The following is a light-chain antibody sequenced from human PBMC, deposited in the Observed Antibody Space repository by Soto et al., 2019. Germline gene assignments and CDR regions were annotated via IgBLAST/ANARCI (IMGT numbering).Light chain of an antibody. CDR3: SSYTSSSTLEV. J-gene: IGLJ1*01. CDR1: SSDVGGYNY. V-gene: IGLV2-14*01. Sequence: QSVLTQPASVSGSPGQSITISCTGTSSDVGGYNYVSWYQQHPGKAPKLMIYDVSNRPSGVSNRLSGSKSGNTASLTISGLQAEDEADYYCSSYTSSSTLEVFGTGTKLTVL. CDR2: DVS.